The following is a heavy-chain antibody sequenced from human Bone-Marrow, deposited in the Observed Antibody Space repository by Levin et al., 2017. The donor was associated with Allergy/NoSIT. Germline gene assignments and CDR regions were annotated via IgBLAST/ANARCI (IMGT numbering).Heavy chain of an antibody. CDR2: IGRAGADI. Sequence: TGGSLRLSCAASGFTFTNYAMTWVRQAPGKGLEWVSVIGRAGADIHYADSVTGRFTVSRDNSQNTLYLQMNSLRADDTAVYYCAKYSSVEPSRNFDRWGQGTLVTVTS. CDR1: GFTFTNYA. D-gene: IGHD1-1*01. V-gene: IGHV3-23*01. CDR3: AKYSSVEPSRNFDR. J-gene: IGHJ4*02.